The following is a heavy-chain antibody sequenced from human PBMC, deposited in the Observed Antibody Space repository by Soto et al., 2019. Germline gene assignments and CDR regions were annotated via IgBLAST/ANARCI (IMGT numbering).Heavy chain of an antibody. Sequence: SETLSLTCAVYGGSFSGYYWSWIRQPPGKGLEWIGEVNHSGSTNYNPSLKSRVTISVDTSKNQFSLKLSSVTAADTAVYYCARRRVTIFRRDGNYYFDYWGQGTLVTVSS. J-gene: IGHJ4*02. CDR1: GGSFSGYY. V-gene: IGHV4-34*01. D-gene: IGHD3-3*01. CDR2: VNHSGST. CDR3: ARRRVTIFRRDGNYYFDY.